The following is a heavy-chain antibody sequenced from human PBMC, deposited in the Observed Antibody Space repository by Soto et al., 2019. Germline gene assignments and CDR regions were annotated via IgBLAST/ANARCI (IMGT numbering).Heavy chain of an antibody. J-gene: IGHJ6*02. CDR3: ARVRGDFWSGWAPLNTNYYYYGMDV. CDR2: IIPIFGTA. D-gene: IGHD3-3*01. Sequence: SVKLSCEASGYSFTSYGISWVRQAPGQGLEWMGGIIPIFGTANYAQKFQGRVTITADESTSTAYMELSSLRSEDTAVYYCARVRGDFWSGWAPLNTNYYYYGMDVWGQGTTVTVSS. CDR1: GYSFTSYG. V-gene: IGHV1-69*13.